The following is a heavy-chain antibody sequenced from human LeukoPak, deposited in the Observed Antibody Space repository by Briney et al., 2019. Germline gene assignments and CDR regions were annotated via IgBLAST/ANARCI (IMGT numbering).Heavy chain of an antibody. D-gene: IGHD3-22*01. J-gene: IGHJ2*01. CDR1: GGSMSSYY. Sequence: PSETLSLTCTVSGGSMSSYYWSWIRQPPGKGLEWIGYIYYSGSTKYNPSLKSRVTISVDTSKNQFSLKLSSVTAADTAVYYCATRQWLHWYFDLWGRGTLVTVSS. CDR2: IYYSGST. V-gene: IGHV4-59*12. CDR3: ATRQWLHWYFDL.